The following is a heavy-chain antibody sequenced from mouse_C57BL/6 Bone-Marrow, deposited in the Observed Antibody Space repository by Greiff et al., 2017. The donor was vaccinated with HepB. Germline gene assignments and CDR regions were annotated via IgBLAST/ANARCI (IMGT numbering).Heavy chain of an antibody. CDR1: GYTFTSYR. CDR3: ARYYDYGCAY. Sequence: QVQLQQSGAELARPGASVKLSCKASGYTFTSYRISWVKQRTGQGLEWIGEIYPRSGNTYYNEKFKGKATLTADKSSSTAYMELRSLTSEDSAVYFCARYYDYGCAYWGQGTLVTVSA. V-gene: IGHV1-81*01. J-gene: IGHJ3*01. D-gene: IGHD2-4*01. CDR2: IYPRSGNT.